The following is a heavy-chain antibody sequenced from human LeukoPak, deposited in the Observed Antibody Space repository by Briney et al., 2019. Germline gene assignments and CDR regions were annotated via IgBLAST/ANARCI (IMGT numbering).Heavy chain of an antibody. J-gene: IGHJ4*02. Sequence: PSETLSLTCAVYGGSFSGYYWSWIRQPPGKGLEWIGEINHSGSTNYNPSLKSRVTISVDTPKNQFSLKLSSVTAADTAVYYCAGRLTNGSGSYSFDYWGQGTLVTVSS. V-gene: IGHV4-34*01. D-gene: IGHD3-10*01. CDR1: GGSFSGYY. CDR3: AGRLTNGSGSYSFDY. CDR2: INHSGST.